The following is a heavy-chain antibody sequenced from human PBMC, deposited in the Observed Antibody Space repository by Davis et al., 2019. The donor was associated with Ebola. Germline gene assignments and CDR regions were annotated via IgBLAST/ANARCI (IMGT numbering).Heavy chain of an antibody. J-gene: IGHJ4*02. CDR1: GYTFTSYW. CDR3: ARPKGDGYNYYFDY. V-gene: IGHV5-51*01. Sequence: KVSCKASGYTFTSYWIGWVRQMPGKGLEWMGIIYPGDSDTRYSPSFQGQVTISADKSISTAYLQWSSLKASDTAMYYCARPKGDGYNYYFDYWGQGTLVTVSS. CDR2: IYPGDSDT. D-gene: IGHD5-24*01.